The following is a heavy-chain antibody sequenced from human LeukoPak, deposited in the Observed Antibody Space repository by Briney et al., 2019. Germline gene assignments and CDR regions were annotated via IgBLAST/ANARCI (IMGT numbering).Heavy chain of an antibody. CDR2: ISGSGGST. Sequence: GGSLRLSCAASGFTFSSYAMSWVRQAPGKGLEWVSAISGSGGSTYYADSVKGRFTISRDNSKNTLYLQMNSLRAEDTAVYYCAKGGYYDSSGSSYNYYYGMDVWGQGTTVTVSS. CDR1: GFTFSSYA. V-gene: IGHV3-23*01. J-gene: IGHJ6*02. D-gene: IGHD3-22*01. CDR3: AKGGYYDSSGSSYNYYYGMDV.